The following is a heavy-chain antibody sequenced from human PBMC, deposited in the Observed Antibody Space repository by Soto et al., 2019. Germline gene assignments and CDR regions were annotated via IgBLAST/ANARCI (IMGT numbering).Heavy chain of an antibody. Sequence: PPETLSLTCTVSGGSISSGGYYWSWIRQHPGKGLEWIGYIYYSGSTYYNPSLKSRVTISVDTSKNQFSLKLSSVTAADTAVYYCARETLSSSSWYDWFDPWGQGTLVTVSS. D-gene: IGHD6-13*01. CDR1: GGSISSGGYY. CDR3: ARETLSSSSWYDWFDP. J-gene: IGHJ5*02. CDR2: IYYSGST. V-gene: IGHV4-31*03.